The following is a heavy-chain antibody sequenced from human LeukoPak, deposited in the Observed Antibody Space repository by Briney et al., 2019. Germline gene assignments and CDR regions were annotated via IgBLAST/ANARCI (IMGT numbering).Heavy chain of an antibody. CDR2: ISAYSGKT. V-gene: IGHV1-18*01. CDR3: ARDTVMILGSFYYGKDV. CDR1: GYPFNSFG. D-gene: IGHD2/OR15-2a*01. Sequence: ASVKVSCKASGYPFNSFGISWVRQAPGQGLEWLGWISAYSGKTHYPEKLQGRVTMTTDTSTSTAYMELRSLRSDDTAIYYCARDTVMILGSFYYGKDVWGQGTTVTVSS. J-gene: IGHJ6*02.